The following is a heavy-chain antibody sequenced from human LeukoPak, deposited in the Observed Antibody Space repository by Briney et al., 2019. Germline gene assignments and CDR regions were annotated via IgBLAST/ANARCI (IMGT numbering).Heavy chain of an antibody. CDR3: AIDEALHYYDSTDIDY. CDR1: GFTFTSYA. D-gene: IGHD3-22*01. J-gene: IGHJ4*02. Sequence: GGSLRPSCAASGFTFTSYASGWVRRAPGKGLGWDLAIIGSGGSTYYSDSVKRRFTISRDNSKNTQYLQMHSLRAEDTAVYYCAIDEALHYYDSTDIDYWGQGGLLTVSS. V-gene: IGHV3-23*01. CDR2: IIGSGGST.